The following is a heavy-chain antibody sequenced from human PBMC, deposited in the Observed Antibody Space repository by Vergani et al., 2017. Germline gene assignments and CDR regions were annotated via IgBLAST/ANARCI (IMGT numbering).Heavy chain of an antibody. V-gene: IGHV3-30*18. J-gene: IGHJ6*02. D-gene: IGHD3-10*01. CDR3: AKVMVRGKPGYGMDV. CDR1: VFTFSSYG. Sequence: VQLVESGGGLVQPGGSLRLSCAASVFTFSSYGMHWVRQAPGKGLEWVAVISYDGSNKYYADSVKGRFTISRDNSKNTLYLQMNSLRAEDTAVYYCAKVMVRGKPGYGMDVWGQGTTVTVSS. CDR2: ISYDGSNK.